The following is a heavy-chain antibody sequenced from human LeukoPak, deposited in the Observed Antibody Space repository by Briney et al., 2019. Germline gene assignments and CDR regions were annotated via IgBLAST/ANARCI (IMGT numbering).Heavy chain of an antibody. CDR1: GFRFGGFS. Sequence: GGSLRLSCAASGFRFGGFSMNWVRQAPGKDLEWISYISTTSSATYYAASVKGRFTISRDNAKNSLYLQMNSLRAEDTAVYYCARDFNVGYDFDYWGQGTLVTVSS. J-gene: IGHJ4*02. D-gene: IGHD1-1*01. CDR3: ARDFNVGYDFDY. CDR2: ISTTSSAT. V-gene: IGHV3-48*01.